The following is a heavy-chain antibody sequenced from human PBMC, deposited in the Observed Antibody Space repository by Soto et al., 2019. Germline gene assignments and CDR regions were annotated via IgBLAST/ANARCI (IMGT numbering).Heavy chain of an antibody. CDR2: IWYGGSNK. CDR1: GFTFSSYG. CDR3: ARARALLRYFDWVEGALNWFDP. D-gene: IGHD3-9*01. J-gene: IGHJ5*02. Sequence: QVQLVESGGGVVQPGRSLRLSCAASGFTFSSYGMHWVRQAPGKGLEWVAVIWYGGSNKYYADSVKGRFTISRDNSKNTLYLQMNSLRAEDTAVYYCARARALLRYFDWVEGALNWFDPWGQGTLVTVSS. V-gene: IGHV3-33*01.